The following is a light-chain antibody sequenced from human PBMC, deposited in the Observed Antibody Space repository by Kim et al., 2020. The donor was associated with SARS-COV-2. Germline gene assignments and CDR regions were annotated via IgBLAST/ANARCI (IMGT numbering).Light chain of an antibody. CDR3: SSYTSSSTYV. Sequence: GQSLTISCTGPSSDGVGYTYVPWYQPHPGKAPKLMIYDVSKRPSGVSNRFSGSKSGNTASLTISGLQAEDEADYYCSSYTSSSTYVFGTGTKVTVL. J-gene: IGLJ1*01. CDR2: DVS. V-gene: IGLV2-14*04. CDR1: SSDGVGYTY.